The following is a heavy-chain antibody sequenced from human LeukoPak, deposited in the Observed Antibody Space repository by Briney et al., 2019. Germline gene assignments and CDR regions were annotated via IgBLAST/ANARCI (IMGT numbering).Heavy chain of an antibody. J-gene: IGHJ4*02. CDR3: ARASGSSWYNLAHY. V-gene: IGHV3-64*01. CDR2: LRSNGGSN. Sequence: GGSLRLPCAASGVTFISYAMHWVRPAPGEGLEYVSALRSNGGSNYYRNSVKRRLTIHRDNSKNTLYLQMGSLRAEDMAVYYCARASGSSWYNLAHYWGQGTVVSVSS. D-gene: IGHD6-13*01. CDR1: GVTFISYA.